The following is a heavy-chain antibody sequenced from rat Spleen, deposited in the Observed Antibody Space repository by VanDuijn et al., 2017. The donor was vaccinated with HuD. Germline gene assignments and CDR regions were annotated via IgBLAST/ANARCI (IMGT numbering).Heavy chain of an antibody. V-gene: IGHV2-43*01. CDR3: ARALGTRGYWYFDF. CDR1: GFSLTSYH. CDR2: IWSGGGT. J-gene: IGHJ1*01. D-gene: IGHD4-3*01. Sequence: QVQLKESGPGLVQPSQTLSLTCTVSGFSLTSYHVSWVRQPPGKGLEWMGAIWSGGGTDYNSALKSRLSISRDTSKNQVFLKRNSLQSEDTTTYYCARALGTRGYWYFDFWGPGTMVTVSS.